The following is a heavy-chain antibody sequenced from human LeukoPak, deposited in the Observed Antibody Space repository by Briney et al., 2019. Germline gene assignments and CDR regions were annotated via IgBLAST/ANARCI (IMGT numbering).Heavy chain of an antibody. J-gene: IGHJ5*02. CDR1: GGSLSGYY. CDR3: ARGLTYYYDSSGYRNWFDP. V-gene: IGHV4-34*01. Sequence: PSETLSLTCAVYGGSLSGYYWSWIRQPPGKGLEWIGEINHSGSTNYNPSLKSRVTISVDTSKNQFSLKLSSVTAADTAVYYCARGLTYYYDSSGYRNWFDPWGQGTLVTVSS. D-gene: IGHD3-22*01. CDR2: INHSGST.